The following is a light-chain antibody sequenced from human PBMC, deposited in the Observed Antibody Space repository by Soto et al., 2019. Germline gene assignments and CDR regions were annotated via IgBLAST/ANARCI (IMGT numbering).Light chain of an antibody. J-gene: IGLJ1*01. CDR2: ENN. V-gene: IGLV1-40*01. CDR3: QSYDSSLSGYV. Sequence: QSVLTQPPSVSEAPGQRVTISCPGSSSNIGAGYEAHWYQQVPGTAPKLLIYENNNRPSGVPDRFSGSKSGTSASLAITGLQAEDEAEYYCQSYDSSLSGYVFGTGTKVTV. CDR1: SSNIGAGYE.